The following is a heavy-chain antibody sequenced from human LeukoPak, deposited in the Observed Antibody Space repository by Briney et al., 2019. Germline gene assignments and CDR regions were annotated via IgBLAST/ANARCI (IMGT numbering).Heavy chain of an antibody. CDR2: INPGDSDT. CDR1: GYSFTSYW. J-gene: IGHJ4*02. D-gene: IGHD3-22*01. CDR3: ARHSYYDSSGYSPVGY. Sequence: RGESLKISCKGSGYSFTSYWIGWVRQMPGKGLEWMGVINPGDSDTRYSPSFQGQVTISADKSISTAYLQWSSLKASDTAMYYCARHSYYDSSGYSPVGYWGQGTLVTVSS. V-gene: IGHV5-51*01.